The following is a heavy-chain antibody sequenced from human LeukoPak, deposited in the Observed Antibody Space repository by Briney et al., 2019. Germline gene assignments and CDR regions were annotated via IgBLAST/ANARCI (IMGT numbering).Heavy chain of an antibody. Sequence: GGSLRLSCAASGFTFSSYWMTWVRQAPGKGLEWVANIKQDGSEKYYVDSVKGRFTISRDNAKNSMYLQMNSLRDEDTAVYYCARDRVAARQWGYYYYMDVWGKGTAVTVSS. J-gene: IGHJ6*03. V-gene: IGHV3-7*01. CDR2: IKQDGSEK. D-gene: IGHD6-6*01. CDR1: GFTFSSYW. CDR3: ARDRVAARQWGYYYYMDV.